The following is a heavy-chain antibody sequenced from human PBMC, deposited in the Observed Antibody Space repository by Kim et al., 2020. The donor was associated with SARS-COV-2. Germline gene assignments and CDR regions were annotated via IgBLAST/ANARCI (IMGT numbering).Heavy chain of an antibody. Sequence: GESLKISCKGSGYRFSNYWINWVRQVPGKGLEWMGRIDPSDYYTTYSPYFQGHVTISADTSINTAYLQGSRLKASDTAMYYCARRSGGTRDYYYYSGMDVWGQGTTLTVSS. J-gene: IGHJ6*02. CDR3: ARRSGGTRDYYYYSGMDV. D-gene: IGHD2-15*01. CDR2: IDPSDYYT. CDR1: GYRFSNYW. V-gene: IGHV5-10-1*01.